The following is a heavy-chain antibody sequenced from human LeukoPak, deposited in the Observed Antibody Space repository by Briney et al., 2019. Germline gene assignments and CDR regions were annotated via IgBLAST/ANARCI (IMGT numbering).Heavy chain of an antibody. CDR3: ASQYSTPYTWFDP. V-gene: IGHV4-59*08. CDR2: IDDSGST. Sequence: SETLSLTCTVSGGSIRSYYWSWIRQPPGKGLEWIGYIDDSGSTNHNPSLKSRVTMSMDTSIGQFSLKLSSVTAADTAVYYCASQYSTPYTWFDPWGQGTLVTVSS. J-gene: IGHJ5*02. D-gene: IGHD2-21*01. CDR1: GGSIRSYY.